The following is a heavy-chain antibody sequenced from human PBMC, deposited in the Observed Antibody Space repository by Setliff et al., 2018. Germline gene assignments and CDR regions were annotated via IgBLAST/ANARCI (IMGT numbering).Heavy chain of an antibody. CDR2: INAGNGNT. D-gene: IGHD3-10*01. CDR1: GYTFANYG. Sequence: GASVKVSCKASGYTFANYGLHWVRQVPGQRLEWMGWINAGNGNTKYSQKFQDRVTITRDTSATTAYMELSSLQSEDTAVYYCARHKSNGSGSYPSLYMDVWGKGIMVTVSS. V-gene: IGHV1-3*01. J-gene: IGHJ6*03. CDR3: ARHKSNGSGSYPSLYMDV.